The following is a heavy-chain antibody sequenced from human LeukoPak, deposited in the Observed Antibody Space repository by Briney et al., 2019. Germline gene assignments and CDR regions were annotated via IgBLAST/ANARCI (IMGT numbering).Heavy chain of an antibody. V-gene: IGHV3-30*03. J-gene: IGHJ4*02. D-gene: IGHD6-19*01. CDR1: GFTFSSYG. CDR3: ARDLIAVAGRGVDY. Sequence: PGGSLRLSCAASGFTFSSYGMHWVRQAPGKGLEWVAVISYDGSNKYYADSVKGRFTISRDNSKNTLYLQMNSLRAEDTAVYYCARDLIAVAGRGVDYWGQGTLVTVSS. CDR2: ISYDGSNK.